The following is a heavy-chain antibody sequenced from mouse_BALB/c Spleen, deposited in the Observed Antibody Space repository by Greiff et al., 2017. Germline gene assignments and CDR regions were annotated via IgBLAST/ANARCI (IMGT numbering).Heavy chain of an antibody. J-gene: IGHJ3*01. Sequence: EVMLVESGGGLVKPGGSLKLSCAASGFTFSDYYMYWVRQTPERRLEWVATISDGGSYTYYPDSVKGRFTISRDNAKNNLYLQMSSLKSEDTAMYYCARALLNWDVGFAYWGQGTLVTVSA. D-gene: IGHD4-1*01. CDR2: ISDGGSYT. CDR1: GFTFSDYY. CDR3: ARALLNWDVGFAY. V-gene: IGHV5-4*02.